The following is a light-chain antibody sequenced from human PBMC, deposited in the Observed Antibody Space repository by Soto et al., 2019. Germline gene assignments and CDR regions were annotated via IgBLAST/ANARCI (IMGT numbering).Light chain of an antibody. Sequence: QSVLTQPPSASGTPGQRVTISVSGSSPNIGSNTVSWYQQVPGTAPKLLIYDNDERPSGVPGRFSGSKSGTSASLAISGLQSEDEADYYCATWDDSRNGYVFGPGTKVT. CDR3: ATWDDSRNGYV. J-gene: IGLJ1*01. V-gene: IGLV1-44*01. CDR1: SPNIGSNT. CDR2: DND.